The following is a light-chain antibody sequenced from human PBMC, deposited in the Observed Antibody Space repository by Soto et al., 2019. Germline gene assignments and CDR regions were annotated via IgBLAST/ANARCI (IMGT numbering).Light chain of an antibody. CDR1: QSISSY. V-gene: IGKV1-5*01. J-gene: IGKJ1*01. CDR3: HQYNCYRPT. CDR2: AAS. Sequence: EIQLTQSPCSLSESAGDRATLSCRASQSISSYLAWYQQKPGRAPRLLIYAASSMDSGVSARFSGSGSGTDFTLTISSLQPDDFAAYYCHQYNCYRPTFGQGTKV.